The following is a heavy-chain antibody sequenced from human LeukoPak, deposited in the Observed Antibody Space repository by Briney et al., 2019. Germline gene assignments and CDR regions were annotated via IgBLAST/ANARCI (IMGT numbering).Heavy chain of an antibody. CDR2: ISSSSITI. V-gene: IGHV3-48*01. J-gene: IGHJ4*02. CDR1: GFTFSSYN. CDR3: ARHYSGGYYSFDY. Sequence: GGSLRLSCAASGFTFSSYNINWVRQAPGKGLEWVSYISSSSITIYYADSVKGRFTISRDNAKNSLYLQMNSLRAEDTAVYYCARHYSGGYYSFDYWGQGTLVIVSS. D-gene: IGHD3-10*01.